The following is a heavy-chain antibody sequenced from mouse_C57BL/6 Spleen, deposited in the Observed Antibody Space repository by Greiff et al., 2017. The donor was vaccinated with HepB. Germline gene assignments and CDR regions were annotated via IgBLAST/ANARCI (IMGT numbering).Heavy chain of an antibody. V-gene: IGHV1-64*01. J-gene: IGHJ3*01. CDR1: GYTFTSYW. CDR2: IHPNSGST. CDR3: ARPFFAY. Sequence: VHLVESGAELVKPGASVKLSCKASGYTFTSYWMHWVKQRPGQGLEWIGMIHPNSGSTNYNEKFKSKATLTVDKSSGTAYMQLSSLTSEDSAVYYCARPFFAYWGQGTLVTVSA.